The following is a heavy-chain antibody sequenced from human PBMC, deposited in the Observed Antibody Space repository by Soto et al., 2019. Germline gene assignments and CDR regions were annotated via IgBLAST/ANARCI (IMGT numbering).Heavy chain of an antibody. CDR2: IYRTGST. CDR1: GGSFTSNNW. Sequence: SETLSLTCAVSGGSFTSNNWWTWVRQPPGQGLEWIGEIYRTGSTNYNPSLKSRVTISLDKSENQFSLKVTSLTAADTADYYCASRDPGTSVDYWGQGTLVTVYS. V-gene: IGHV4-4*02. CDR3: ASRDPGTSVDY. D-gene: IGHD1-7*01. J-gene: IGHJ4*02.